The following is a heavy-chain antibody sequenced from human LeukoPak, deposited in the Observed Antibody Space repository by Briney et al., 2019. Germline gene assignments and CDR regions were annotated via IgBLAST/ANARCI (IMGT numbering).Heavy chain of an antibody. CDR2: INHSGTI. Sequence: SETLSLTCAVYGASFSANYWIWIRQSPGKGLEWIGEINHSGTITYKPSLKSRLTISADTSKNQFSLKLSSVTAADTAVYYCARYCGSENYCISYWGQGTLVTVSS. CDR1: GASFSANY. J-gene: IGHJ4*01. D-gene: IGHD3-10*01. CDR3: ARYCGSENYCISY. V-gene: IGHV4-34*01.